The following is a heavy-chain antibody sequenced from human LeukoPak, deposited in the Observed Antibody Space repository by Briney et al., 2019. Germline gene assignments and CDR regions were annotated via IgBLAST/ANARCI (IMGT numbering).Heavy chain of an antibody. V-gene: IGHV3-33*06. CDR3: AKGITGTAGRGWFDP. J-gene: IGHJ5*02. D-gene: IGHD1-20*01. Sequence: PGRSLRLSCAASGFTFSSYGFHWVRQAPGKGLEWVAVIWSDGSYKYYADSVKGRFTISRDDSKNTLYLQMNSLRAEDTAVYYCAKGITGTAGRGWFDPWGQGTLVTVSS. CDR1: GFTFSSYG. CDR2: IWSDGSYK.